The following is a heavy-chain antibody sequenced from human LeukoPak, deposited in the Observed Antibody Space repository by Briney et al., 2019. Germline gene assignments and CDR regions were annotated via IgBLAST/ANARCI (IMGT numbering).Heavy chain of an antibody. D-gene: IGHD2-2*01. Sequence: GGSLRLSCAASGFTFSVYYMSWIRQAPGKGLEWVSYISSSGSTIYYADSVKGRFTISRDNAKNSLYLQMNSLRAEDTAVYYCARDGVVVVPAAPTFYYYYYGMDVWGQGTTVTVSS. CDR3: ARDGVVVVPAAPTFYYYYYGMDV. CDR1: GFTFSVYY. CDR2: ISSSGSTI. J-gene: IGHJ6*02. V-gene: IGHV3-11*01.